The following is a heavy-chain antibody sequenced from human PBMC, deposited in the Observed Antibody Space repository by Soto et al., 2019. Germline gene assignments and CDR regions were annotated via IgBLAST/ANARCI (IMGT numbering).Heavy chain of an antibody. V-gene: IGHV1-18*01. CDR3: ARDSGAYYDFWSGYYDDAFAI. CDR2: ISAYNGNT. CDR1: GYTFTSYG. D-gene: IGHD3-3*01. J-gene: IGHJ3*02. Sequence: ASVKVSCKASGYTFTSYGISWVRQAPGQGLEWMGWISAYNGNTNYAQKLQGRVTMTTDTSTSTAYMELRSLRSDDTAVYYCARDSGAYYDFWSGYYDDAFAIWGQGTMVTVSS.